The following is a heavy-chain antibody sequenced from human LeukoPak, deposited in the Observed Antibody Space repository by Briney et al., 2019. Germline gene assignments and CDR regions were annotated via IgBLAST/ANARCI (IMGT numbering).Heavy chain of an antibody. J-gene: IGHJ4*02. D-gene: IGHD2-15*01. Sequence: AGGSLRLSCAASGFTFSSHAMSWVRQAPGKGLEWVSAISGSGGSTYYADSVKGRFTISRDNSKNTLYLQMNSLRAEDTAVYYCAKDQGTGGTCYYWGQGTLVTVSS. CDR2: ISGSGGST. CDR1: GFTFSSHA. CDR3: AKDQGTGGTCYY. V-gene: IGHV3-23*01.